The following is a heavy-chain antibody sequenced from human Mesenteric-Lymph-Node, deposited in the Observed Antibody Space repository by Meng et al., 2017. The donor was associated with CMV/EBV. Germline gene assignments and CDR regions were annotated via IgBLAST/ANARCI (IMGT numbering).Heavy chain of an antibody. CDR1: GFTFDDYA. CDR3: AKGLRYCSSTSCPTTLYYYYGMDV. V-gene: IGHV3-9*01. J-gene: IGHJ6*02. D-gene: IGHD2-2*01. CDR2: ISWNSGSI. Sequence: LKISCAASGFTFDDYAMHWVRQAPGKGLEWVSGISWNSGSIGYADSVKGRFTISRDNAKNSLYLQMNSLRAEDTALYYCAKGLRYCSSTSCPTTLYYYYGMDVWGQGTTVTVSS.